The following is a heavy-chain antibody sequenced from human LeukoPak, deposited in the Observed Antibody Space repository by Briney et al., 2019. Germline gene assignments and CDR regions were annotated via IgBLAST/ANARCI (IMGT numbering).Heavy chain of an antibody. D-gene: IGHD3-22*01. CDR3: ARVGCYDSSGYHLIDY. Sequence: SETLSLTCTVSGGSISSYYWSWIRQPPGKGLEWIGYIYYSGSTNYDPSLKSRVTISVDTSKNQFSLKLSSVTAADTAVYYCARVGCYDSSGYHLIDYWGQGTLVTVSS. V-gene: IGHV4-59*01. CDR1: GGSISSYY. J-gene: IGHJ4*02. CDR2: IYYSGST.